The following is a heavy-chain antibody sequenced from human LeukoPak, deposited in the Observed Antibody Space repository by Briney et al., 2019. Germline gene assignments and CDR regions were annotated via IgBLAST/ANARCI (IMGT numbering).Heavy chain of an antibody. Sequence: GGSLRLSCAASGFTFSSYSMNWVRQAPGKGLEWVSSISSSSSYIYYADSVKGRFTVSRDNSKNSQYLQMNSLRAEDTAEYYCARDSFARDDYKIIDDWGQGTLVTVSS. CDR3: ARDSFARDDYKIIDD. V-gene: IGHV3-21*01. CDR2: ISSSSSYI. CDR1: GFTFSSYS. J-gene: IGHJ4*02. D-gene: IGHD5-24*01.